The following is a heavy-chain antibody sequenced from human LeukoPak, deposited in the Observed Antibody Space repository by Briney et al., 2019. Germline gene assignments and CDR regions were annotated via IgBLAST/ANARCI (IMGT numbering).Heavy chain of an antibody. J-gene: IGHJ5*02. CDR1: GFTFSSYA. Sequence: PGRSLRLSCAASGFTFSSYAMHWVRQAPGKGLEWVAVISYDGSNKYYADSVKGRFTISRDNSKNTLYLQMNSLRAEDTAVYYCARHPSLFWFDPWGQGTLVTVSS. V-gene: IGHV3-30*04. CDR3: ARHPSLFWFDP. CDR2: ISYDGSNK.